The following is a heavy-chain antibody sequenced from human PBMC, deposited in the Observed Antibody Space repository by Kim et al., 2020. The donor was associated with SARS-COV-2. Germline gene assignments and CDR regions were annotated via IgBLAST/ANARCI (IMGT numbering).Heavy chain of an antibody. Sequence: YYNPSVKSRVTISVNTSKNQFSLMLSSVTAADTAVYYCASIVGALFDYWGQGTLVTVSS. J-gene: IGHJ4*02. V-gene: IGHV4-39*07. D-gene: IGHD1-26*01. CDR3: ASIVGALFDY.